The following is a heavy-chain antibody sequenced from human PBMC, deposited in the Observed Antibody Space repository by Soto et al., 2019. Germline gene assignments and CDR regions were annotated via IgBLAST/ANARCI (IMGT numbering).Heavy chain of an antibody. D-gene: IGHD3-22*01. J-gene: IGHJ5*02. CDR1: GGSISSSSYY. V-gene: IGHV4-39*01. CDR2: IYYSEST. CDR3: ARGGYDSSGYYYLGNQGFDP. Sequence: PSETLSLTCTVSGGSISSSSYYWGWIRQPPGKGLEWIGSIYYSESTYYNPSLKSRVTISVDTSKNQFSLKLSSVTAADTAVYYCARGGYDSSGYYYLGNQGFDPWGQGTLVTVSS.